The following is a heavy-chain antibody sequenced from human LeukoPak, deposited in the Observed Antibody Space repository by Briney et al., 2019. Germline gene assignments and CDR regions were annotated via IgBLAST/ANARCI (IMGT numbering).Heavy chain of an antibody. D-gene: IGHD3-22*01. J-gene: IGHJ5*02. V-gene: IGHV5-51*01. Sequence: GESLKVSCKGCGYSFTSYWVGWVRQMRRKGLEWMAIMYPGDSDTRYSPSFQGQVTISADKSISTAYLQWSSLKASDTAMYYCARRATYYYDSSGYFYYDWFDPWGQGTLVTVSS. CDR3: ARRATYYYDSSGYFYYDWFDP. CDR1: GYSFTSYW. CDR2: MYPGDSDT.